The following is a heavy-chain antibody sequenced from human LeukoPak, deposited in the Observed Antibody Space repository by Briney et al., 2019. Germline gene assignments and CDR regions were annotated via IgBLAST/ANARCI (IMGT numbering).Heavy chain of an antibody. J-gene: IGHJ4*02. Sequence: SETLSLTCIVSGGSISSSIYYWAWVRQPPGKGLEWIGTVFYNGATQYSPSLRSRVTISIDTSTNQFSLKLSSVTAADTAVYYCARTPYSGSYYYFDYWGQGTLVTVSS. V-gene: IGHV4-39*07. CDR2: VFYNGAT. CDR3: ARTPYSGSYYYFDY. D-gene: IGHD1-26*01. CDR1: GGSISSSIYY.